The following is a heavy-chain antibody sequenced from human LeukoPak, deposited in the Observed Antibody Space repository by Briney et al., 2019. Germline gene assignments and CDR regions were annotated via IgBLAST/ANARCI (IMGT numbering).Heavy chain of an antibody. D-gene: IGHD3-10*01. Sequence: PSETLSLTCTVSGYSISSGYYWGWIRQPPGKGLEWIGSIYYSGSTYYNPSLKSRVTISVDTSKNQFSLKLSSMTAADTAVYYCARSMVRGVIDYWGQGTLSPSPQ. CDR2: IYYSGST. V-gene: IGHV4-38-2*02. CDR1: GYSISSGYY. J-gene: IGHJ4*02. CDR3: ARSMVRGVIDY.